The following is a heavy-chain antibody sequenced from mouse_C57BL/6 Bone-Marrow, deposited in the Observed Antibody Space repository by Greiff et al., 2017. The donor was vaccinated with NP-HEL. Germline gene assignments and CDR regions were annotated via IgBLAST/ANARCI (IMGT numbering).Heavy chain of an antibody. CDR3: ARGDSNYFPYYFDY. J-gene: IGHJ2*01. Sequence: VQLQQSGAELVKPGASVKISCKASGYAFSSYWMNWVKQRPGKGLEWIGQIYPGDGDTNYNGKFKGKATLTADKSSSTAYMQLSSLTSEDSAVYFCARGDSNYFPYYFDYWGQGTTLTVSS. V-gene: IGHV1-80*01. CDR1: GYAFSSYW. D-gene: IGHD2-5*01. CDR2: IYPGDGDT.